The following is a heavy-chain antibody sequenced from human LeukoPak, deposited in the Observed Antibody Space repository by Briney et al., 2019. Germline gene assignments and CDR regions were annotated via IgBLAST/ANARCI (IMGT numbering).Heavy chain of an antibody. CDR2: IGGSGGGT. D-gene: IGHD6-13*01. V-gene: IGHV3-23*01. J-gene: IGHJ4*02. CDR1: GFTFSSYA. Sequence: GGSLRLSCAASGFTFSSYAMNWVRQAPGKGLEWVSVIGGSGGGTYYADSVKGRFTIPRDNSKSTLYLQMNSLRAEDTAVYYCAKELRDYSSSWSDWGQGTLVTVSS. CDR3: AKELRDYSSSWSD.